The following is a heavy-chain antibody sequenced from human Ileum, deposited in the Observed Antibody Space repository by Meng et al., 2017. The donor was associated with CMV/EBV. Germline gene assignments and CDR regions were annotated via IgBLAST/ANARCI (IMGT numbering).Heavy chain of an antibody. D-gene: IGHD3-22*01. CDR3: AHSSDYYDSSGELDY. J-gene: IGHJ4*02. CDR1: GFSLSASGVG. V-gene: IGHV2-5*02. CDR2: IYWDDDK. Sequence: QIPLKESGPTLVKPTPTPTLTCTFSGFSLSASGVGVGWIRQPPGKALEWLALIYWDDDKRYSPSLKSRLTITKDTSNNQVVLIMTNMDPVDTATYYCAHSSDYYDSSGELDYWGQGTLVTVSS.